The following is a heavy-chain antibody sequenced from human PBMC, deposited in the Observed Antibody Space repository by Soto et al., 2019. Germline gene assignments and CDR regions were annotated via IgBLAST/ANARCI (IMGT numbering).Heavy chain of an antibody. V-gene: IGHV3-23*01. CDR2: LIGNGGST. CDR3: AKDARILDYDFWSGGNDAFDI. CDR1: GFTFASYG. Sequence: GPLRSSFAAAGFTFASYGSTWVRQAPGKGLDGFSSLIGNGGSTYYADSVKGRFTISRDNSKDMLHLQMYSLRAEDTAVYYCAKDARILDYDFWSGGNDAFDIWGQGKMVTVSS. J-gene: IGHJ3*02. D-gene: IGHD3-3*01.